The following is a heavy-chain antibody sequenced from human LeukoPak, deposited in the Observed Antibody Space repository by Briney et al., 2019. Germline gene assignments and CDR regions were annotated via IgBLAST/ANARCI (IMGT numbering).Heavy chain of an antibody. V-gene: IGHV3-21*01. D-gene: IGHD3-22*01. Sequence: GGSLRLSCAASGFTFSSYSMNWVRQAPGKGLEWVSSISSSSSYIYYADSVKGRFTISRDNAKNSLYVQMNSLGAEDTAVYYCARAAYDNSGYLTLWGQGTLVTVSS. CDR3: ARAAYDNSGYLTL. CDR1: GFTFSSYS. J-gene: IGHJ4*02. CDR2: ISSSSSYI.